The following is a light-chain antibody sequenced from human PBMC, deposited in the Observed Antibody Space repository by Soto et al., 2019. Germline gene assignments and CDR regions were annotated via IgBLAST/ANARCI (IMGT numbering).Light chain of an antibody. CDR3: QQSYSLPPT. CDR2: ATS. CDR1: QRISNN. Sequence: DIQMTQSPSSLSASVGDRVTITCRASQRISNNLNWYQQKPGIAPKLLIYATSSLQRGVPSRFSGSGSATDFTLTISSLQPEDSATHFCQQSYSLPPTFGQGTKVE. J-gene: IGKJ1*01. V-gene: IGKV1-39*01.